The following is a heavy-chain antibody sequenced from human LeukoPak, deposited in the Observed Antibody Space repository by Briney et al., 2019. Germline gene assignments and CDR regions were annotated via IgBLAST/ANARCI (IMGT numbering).Heavy chain of an antibody. V-gene: IGHV1-69*13. CDR1: GGTFSSYA. D-gene: IGHD6-19*01. CDR3: AREGRVSSGWYEY. J-gene: IGHJ4*02. Sequence: SVKVSCKAPGGTFSSYAISWVRQAPGQGLEWMGGIIPIFGTANYAQKFQGRVTITADESTSTAYMELSSLRSEDTAVYYCAREGRVSSGWYEYWGQGTLVTVSS. CDR2: IIPIFGTA.